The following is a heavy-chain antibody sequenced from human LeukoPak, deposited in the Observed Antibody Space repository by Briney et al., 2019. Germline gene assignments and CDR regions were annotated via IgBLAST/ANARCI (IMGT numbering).Heavy chain of an antibody. CDR2: IKRDGSQK. CDR3: AKDGPYYDFWSGSFDY. CDR1: GFTFSAYW. D-gene: IGHD3-3*01. Sequence: GGSLRLSCAASGFTFSAYWMSWVRQPPGKGLEWVANIKRDGSQKYYVDSVKGRFTISRDNSKNTLYLQMNSLRAEDTAVYYCAKDGPYYDFWSGSFDYWGQGTLVTVSS. V-gene: IGHV3-7*03. J-gene: IGHJ4*02.